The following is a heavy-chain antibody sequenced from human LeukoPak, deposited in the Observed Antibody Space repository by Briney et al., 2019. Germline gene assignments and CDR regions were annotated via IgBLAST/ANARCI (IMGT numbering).Heavy chain of an antibody. CDR1: GFTFDDYG. Sequence: GGSLRLSCAASGFTFDDYGMSWVRQAPGKGLEWVSGINWNGGSTGYADSVKGRFTISRDNAKNSLYLRVDSLRAEDTALYHCARDREEWLSWFDPWGQGTLVTVSS. CDR3: ARDREEWLSWFDP. D-gene: IGHD3-3*01. CDR2: INWNGGST. J-gene: IGHJ5*02. V-gene: IGHV3-20*01.